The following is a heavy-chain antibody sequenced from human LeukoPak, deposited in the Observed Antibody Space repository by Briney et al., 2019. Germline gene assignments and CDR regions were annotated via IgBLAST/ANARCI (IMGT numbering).Heavy chain of an antibody. CDR3: ARAGYYYDSSGLVDC. D-gene: IGHD3-22*01. Sequence: SETLSLTCAVYGGSFSGYYWNWIRQHPGKGLEWIGYIHYSGSTYYNPSLKSRVTISAVTSKNQFSLKLSSVTAADTAVYYCARAGYYYDSSGLVDCWGRGILVTVSS. CDR1: GGSFSGYY. CDR2: IHYSGST. J-gene: IGHJ4*02. V-gene: IGHV4-31*11.